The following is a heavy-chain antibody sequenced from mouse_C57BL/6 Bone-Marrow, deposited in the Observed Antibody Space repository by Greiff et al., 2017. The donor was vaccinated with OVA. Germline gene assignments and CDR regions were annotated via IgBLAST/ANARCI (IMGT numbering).Heavy chain of an antibody. V-gene: IGHV5-9-1*02. CDR1: GFTFSSYA. CDR3: TKYGNFYAMDY. CDR2: ISSAGDYI. D-gene: IGHD2-1*01. Sequence: EVQGVESGEGLVKPGGSLKLSCAASGFTFSSYAMSWVRQTPEKRLEWVAYISSAGDYIYYADTVKGRFTISIDNARNTLYLQMSSRKSEDTAMYYCTKYGNFYAMDYWGQGTSVTVSS. J-gene: IGHJ4*01.